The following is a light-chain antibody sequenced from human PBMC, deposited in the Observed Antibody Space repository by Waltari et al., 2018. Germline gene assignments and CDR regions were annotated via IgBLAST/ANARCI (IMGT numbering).Light chain of an antibody. Sequence: DIQMTQSPSSLSASVGDRVTITCRASHSITTYLNWYQQKPGKAPNLLIYAASSLQSGVPSRFSGSGSGTEFTLTISSLRPEDFATYYCQQTNTDPLTFGGGTKVEIK. V-gene: IGKV1-39*01. CDR1: HSITTY. J-gene: IGKJ4*01. CDR3: QQTNTDPLT. CDR2: AAS.